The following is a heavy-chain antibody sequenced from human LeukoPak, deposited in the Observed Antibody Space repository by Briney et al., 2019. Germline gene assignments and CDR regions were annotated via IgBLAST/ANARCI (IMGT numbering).Heavy chain of an antibody. D-gene: IGHD2-15*01. Sequence: GGSLRLSCAASGFTFSSYAMSWVRQAPGKGLEWVSAISGSGGSTYYADSVKGRFTISRDNSKNTLYLQMNSLRAEDTAVYYCAKDTGDCSGGSCYPDYFDYWGQGTLVTVSS. CDR3: AKDTGDCSGGSCYPDYFDY. J-gene: IGHJ4*02. CDR2: ISGSGGST. CDR1: GFTFSSYA. V-gene: IGHV3-23*01.